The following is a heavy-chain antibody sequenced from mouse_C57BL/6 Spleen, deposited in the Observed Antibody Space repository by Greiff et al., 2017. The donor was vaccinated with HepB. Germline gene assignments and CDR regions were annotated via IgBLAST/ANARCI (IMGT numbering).Heavy chain of an antibody. CDR3: ASHYYGSSPSFAY. V-gene: IGHV2-2*01. D-gene: IGHD1-1*01. J-gene: IGHJ3*01. CDR1: GFSLTSYG. Sequence: QVQLKESGPGLVQPSQSLSITCTVSGFSLTSYGVHWVRQSPGKGLEWLGVIWSGGSTDYNAAFISRLSISKDNSKSQVFFKMNSLQADDTAIYYCASHYYGSSPSFAYWGQGTLVTVSA. CDR2: IWSGGST.